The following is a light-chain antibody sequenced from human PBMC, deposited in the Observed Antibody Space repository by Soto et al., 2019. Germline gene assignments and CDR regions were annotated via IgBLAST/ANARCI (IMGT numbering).Light chain of an antibody. V-gene: IGKV3-15*01. CDR2: DAS. Sequence: IVMTQSPATLSVSPGERATLSCRASQTLSSNLAWYQQKPGQAPRLLLYDASTRATGIPARFSGSGSGTEFTLTISSLQSEDFAVYYCQQYNNWPITFGQGTRLEIK. J-gene: IGKJ5*01. CDR3: QQYNNWPIT. CDR1: QTLSSN.